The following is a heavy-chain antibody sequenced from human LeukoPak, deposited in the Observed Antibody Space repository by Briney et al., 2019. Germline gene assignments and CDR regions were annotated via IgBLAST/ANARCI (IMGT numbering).Heavy chain of an antibody. Sequence: PLETLSLTCTVSGGSISSSSYYWGWIRQPPGKGLEWIGRIYTSGSTNYNPSLKSRVTISVDTSKNQFSLKLSSVTAADTAVYYCARVGHGMATHGWANYYYYMDVWGKGTTVTISS. J-gene: IGHJ6*03. CDR2: IYTSGST. V-gene: IGHV4-39*07. CDR1: GGSISSSSYY. CDR3: ARVGHGMATHGWANYYYYMDV. D-gene: IGHD5-24*01.